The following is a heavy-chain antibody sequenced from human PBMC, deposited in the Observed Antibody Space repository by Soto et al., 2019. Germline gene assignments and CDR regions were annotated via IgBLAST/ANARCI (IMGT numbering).Heavy chain of an antibody. V-gene: IGHV3-13*01. J-gene: IGHJ4*02. CDR3: ARAVTNTIFGVVTGGYFDY. D-gene: IGHD3-3*01. Sequence: GGSLRLSCAASGFTFSSYDMHWVRQATGKGLEWVSAIGTAGDTYYPGSVKGRFTISRENAKNSLYLQMNSLRAGDTAVYYCARAVTNTIFGVVTGGYFDYWGQGTLVTVSS. CDR1: GFTFSSYD. CDR2: IGTAGDT.